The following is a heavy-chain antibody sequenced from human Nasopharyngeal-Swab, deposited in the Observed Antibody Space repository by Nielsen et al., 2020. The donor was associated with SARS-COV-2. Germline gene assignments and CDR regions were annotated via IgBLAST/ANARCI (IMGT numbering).Heavy chain of an antibody. CDR2: ISSSSSYI. V-gene: IGHV3-21*01. CDR1: GFTFSSYR. J-gene: IGHJ4*02. D-gene: IGHD2/OR15-2a*01. CDR3: ARDCYGFSTTCNLLDY. Sequence: GGSLRLSCAASGFTFSSYRMNWVRQAPGKGLEWVSSISSSSSYIYYADSVKGRFTISRDDAKNSLYLQMNSLRAEDTAAYYCARDCYGFSTTCNLLDYWGQGTLVTVSS.